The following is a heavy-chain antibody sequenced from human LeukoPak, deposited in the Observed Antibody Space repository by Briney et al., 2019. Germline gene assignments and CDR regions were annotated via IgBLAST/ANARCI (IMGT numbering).Heavy chain of an antibody. J-gene: IGHJ1*01. CDR1: GGSISSSSYY. V-gene: IGHV4-39*07. Sequence: SETLSLTCTVSGGSISSSSYYWGWIRQPPGKGLEWIGSIYYSGSTYYNPSLKSRVTISVDTSKNQFSLKLSSVTAADTAVYYCARRGWGYDILTGYYLSGYFQHWGQGTLVTVSS. CDR2: IYYSGST. CDR3: ARRGWGYDILTGYYLSGYFQH. D-gene: IGHD3-9*01.